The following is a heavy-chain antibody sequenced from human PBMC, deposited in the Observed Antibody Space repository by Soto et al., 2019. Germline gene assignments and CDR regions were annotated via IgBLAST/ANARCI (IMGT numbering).Heavy chain of an antibody. CDR3: AREGILGLFDAYDL. D-gene: IGHD3-3*01. CDR1: VFTSSG. V-gene: IGHV1-18*04. Sequence: ASVKVSCKASVFTSSGISWVRQAPGQPLEWMGWISTHNGNTIYAQKFQGRVIMTMDTSTTTVYMELRSLRLDDTAVYLCAREGILGLFDAYDLWGQGTMVTVSS. J-gene: IGHJ3*01. CDR2: ISTHNGNT.